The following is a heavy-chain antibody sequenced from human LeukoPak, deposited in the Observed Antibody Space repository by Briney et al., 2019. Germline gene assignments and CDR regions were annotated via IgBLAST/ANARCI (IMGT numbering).Heavy chain of an antibody. Sequence: SETLSLTCTVSGGSISSYYWSWIRQPPGKGLEWIGYIYYSGSTNYNPSLKSRVTISVDTSKNQFSLKLSSVTAADTAVYYCARLMGSSSGIGYWGQGTLVTVSS. J-gene: IGHJ4*02. D-gene: IGHD6-6*01. CDR3: ARLMGSSSGIGY. CDR1: GGSISSYY. V-gene: IGHV4-59*08. CDR2: IYYSGST.